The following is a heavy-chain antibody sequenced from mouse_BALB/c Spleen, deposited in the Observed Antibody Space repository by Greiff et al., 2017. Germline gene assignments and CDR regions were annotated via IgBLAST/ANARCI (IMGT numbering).Heavy chain of an antibody. CDR1: GYTFTSYW. V-gene: IGHV1-7*01. D-gene: IGHD2-1*01. CDR2: INPSTGYT. CDR3: ARWGGNYMDY. J-gene: IGHJ4*01. Sequence: VQLQQSGAELAKPGASVKMSCKASGYTFTSYWMHWVNQRPGQGLEWIGYINPSTGYTEYNQKFKDKATLTADKSSSTAYMQLSSLTSEDSAVYYCARWGGNYMDYWGQGTSVTVSS.